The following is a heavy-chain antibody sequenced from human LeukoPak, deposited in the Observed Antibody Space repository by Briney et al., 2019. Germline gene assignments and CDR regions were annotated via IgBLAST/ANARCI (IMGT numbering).Heavy chain of an antibody. CDR1: GGSFSGYY. CDR2: INHSGST. Sequence: PSETLSLTCAVYGGSFSGYYWSWIRQPPGKGLEWIGEINHSGSTNYNPSLKSRVTISVDTSKNQFSLKLSSVPAADTAVYYCARGPRIAVAGSKPYYYYYYMDVWGKGTTVTVSS. CDR3: ARGPRIAVAGSKPYYYYYYMDV. D-gene: IGHD6-19*01. V-gene: IGHV4-34*01. J-gene: IGHJ6*03.